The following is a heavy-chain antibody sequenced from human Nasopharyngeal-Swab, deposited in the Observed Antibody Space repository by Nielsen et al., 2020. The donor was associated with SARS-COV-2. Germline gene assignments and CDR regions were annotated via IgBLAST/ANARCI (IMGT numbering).Heavy chain of an antibody. V-gene: IGHV2-26*01. J-gene: IGHJ5*02. CDR3: GRIYCSGGSCNREPHWFDP. CDR2: IFSNDEK. Sequence: WIRQPPGKALEWLAHIFSNDEKSYSTSLKSRLTISKDTSKNQVVLTMTNMDPVDTATYYCGRIYCSGGSCNREPHWFDPWGQGTLVTVSS. D-gene: IGHD2-15*01.